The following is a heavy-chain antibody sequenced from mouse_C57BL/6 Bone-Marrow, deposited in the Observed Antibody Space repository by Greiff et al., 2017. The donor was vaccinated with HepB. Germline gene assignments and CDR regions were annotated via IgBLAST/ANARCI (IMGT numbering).Heavy chain of an antibody. J-gene: IGHJ1*03. D-gene: IGHD2-4*01. Sequence: VMLVESGPELVKPGASVKLSCKASGYTFTSYDINWVKQRPGQGLEWIGWIYPRDGSTKYNEKFKGKATLTVDTSSSTAYMELHSLTSEDSAVYFWTRWVYYDYDRYFDVWGTGTTVTVSS. CDR2: IYPRDGST. CDR1: GYTFTSYD. V-gene: IGHV1-85*01. CDR3: TRWVYYDYDRYFDV.